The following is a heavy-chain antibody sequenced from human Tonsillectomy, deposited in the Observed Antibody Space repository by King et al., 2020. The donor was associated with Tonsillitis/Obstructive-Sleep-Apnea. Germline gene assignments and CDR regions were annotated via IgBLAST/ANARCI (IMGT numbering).Heavy chain of an antibody. CDR3: TGVKRLGDFSGRGS. CDR2: IKSNPDGGTA. D-gene: IGHD3-16*02. Sequence: VQLVESGGGLVKPGGSLRLSCAASGFTFTDAWMNWVRQAPGKGLEWVGRIKSNPDGGTADYAAPVKGRFTLSRDDSRDTLYLQMNSLKTEDTAVYYCTGVKRLGDFSGRGSWGQGTLVTVSS. J-gene: IGHJ5*02. V-gene: IGHV3-15*07. CDR1: GFTFTDAW.